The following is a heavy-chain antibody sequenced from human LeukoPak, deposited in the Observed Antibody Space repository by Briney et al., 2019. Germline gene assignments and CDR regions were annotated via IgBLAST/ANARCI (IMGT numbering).Heavy chain of an antibody. CDR2: IYYSGST. D-gene: IGHD2-2*01. CDR1: GGSISSGGYY. J-gene: IGHJ5*02. V-gene: IGHV4-31*03. CDR3: ARDRIVVVPAGEYNWFDP. Sequence: SETLSLTCTVSGGSISSGGYYWSWIRQHPGKGLEWIGYIYYSGSTYYNPSLKSRVTISVDTSKNQFSLKLSSVTAADTSVYYGARDRIVVVPAGEYNWFDPWGQGTLVTVS.